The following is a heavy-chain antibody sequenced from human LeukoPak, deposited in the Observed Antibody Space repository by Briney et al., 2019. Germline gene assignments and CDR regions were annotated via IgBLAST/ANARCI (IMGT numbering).Heavy chain of an antibody. Sequence: GGALRLSCAACGVTFSDYGMHWVGQAPGKGGEGGTVIWHHGSTKYFPDSLKGRFTLPRDNSKNTLYLQMNSLRAEDTAVYYCARSGTNNWYSDYWGQGTLVTVSS. V-gene: IGHV3-33*01. CDR2: IWHHGSTK. D-gene: IGHD1-1*01. CDR3: ARSGTNNWYSDY. J-gene: IGHJ4*02. CDR1: GVTFSDYG.